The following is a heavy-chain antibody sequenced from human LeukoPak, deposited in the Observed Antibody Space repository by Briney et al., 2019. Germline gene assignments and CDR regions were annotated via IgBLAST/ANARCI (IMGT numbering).Heavy chain of an antibody. CDR1: GFTFDDYT. V-gene: IGHV3-43*01. CDR3: AKSMVSGSSHWYFDL. D-gene: IGHD3-10*01. J-gene: IGHJ2*01. Sequence: GGSLRLSCAASGFTFDDYTMHWVRQAPGKGLEWVSLISWDGGSTYYADSVKGRFTISRDNSKNSLYLQMNSLRTEDTALYYCAKSMVSGSSHWYFDLWGCGTLVTVSS. CDR2: ISWDGGST.